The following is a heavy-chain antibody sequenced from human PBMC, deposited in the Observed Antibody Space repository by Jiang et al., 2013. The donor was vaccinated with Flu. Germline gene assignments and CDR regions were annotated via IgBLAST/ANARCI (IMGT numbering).Heavy chain of an antibody. V-gene: IGHV7-4-1*02. CDR2: INTNTGNP. CDR3: ARDLFTVTDDAFDI. J-gene: IGHJ3*02. D-gene: IGHD4-17*01. Sequence: EWMGWINTNTGNPTYAQGFTGRFVFSLDTSVSTAYLQISSLKAEDTAVYYCARDLFTVTDDAFDIWGQGTMVTVSS.